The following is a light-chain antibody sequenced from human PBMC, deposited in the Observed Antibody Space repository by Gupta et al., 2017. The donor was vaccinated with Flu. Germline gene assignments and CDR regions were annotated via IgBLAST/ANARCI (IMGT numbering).Light chain of an antibody. CDR1: QSVRSSY. CDR2: GAS. V-gene: IGKV3-20*01. J-gene: IGKJ2*01. Sequence: GTLSLSPGERATLSCRASQSVRSSYLAWYQQKPGQAPRLLIYGASSSATGIPDRFSGSGSGTDFTLTIIRLEPEDFAVYYCQQYGSSATTFGQWTKLEIK. CDR3: QQYGSSATT.